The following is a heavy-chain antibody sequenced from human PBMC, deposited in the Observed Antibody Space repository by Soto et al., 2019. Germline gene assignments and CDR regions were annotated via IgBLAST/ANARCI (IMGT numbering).Heavy chain of an antibody. D-gene: IGHD1-1*01. J-gene: IGHJ6*02. CDR3: VRQGIGNLHGLVDG. V-gene: IGHV4-59*08. Sequence: QVQLQQSGPGLVKPSETLSLTCSVSSGPSSSHNWGWIRQPPGRGLEWIGYVYSTGGTSYNPSLRRRVTISATTATTHISLTLTSVTAADTAVYYCVRQGIGNLHGLVDGWGQGTTVRVSS. CDR1: SGPSSSHN. CDR2: VYSTGGT.